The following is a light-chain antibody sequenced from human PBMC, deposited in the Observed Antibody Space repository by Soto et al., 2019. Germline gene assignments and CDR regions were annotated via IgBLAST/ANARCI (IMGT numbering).Light chain of an antibody. V-gene: IGLV1-40*01. CDR1: SSNIGAGYD. Sequence: QSVLTQPPSVSGAPGQRVTISCTGSSSNIGAGYDVHWYQQLPGTAPKLLIYGNSNRPSGVPDRFSGSKSGTSASLAITGRRAEGEADYYCQSYDIRLSGWVFGGGTKLTVL. CDR2: GNS. CDR3: QSYDIRLSGWV. J-gene: IGLJ3*02.